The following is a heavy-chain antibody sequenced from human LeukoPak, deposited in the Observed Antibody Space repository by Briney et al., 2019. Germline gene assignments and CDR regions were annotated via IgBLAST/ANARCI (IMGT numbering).Heavy chain of an antibody. V-gene: IGHV1-2*02. CDR1: GYTFTGYY. CDR2: INPNSGGT. D-gene: IGHD4-11*01. CDR3: AREDSNGAFDI. Sequence: ASVKVSCKASGYTFTGYYMHWVRQAPGQGLEWMGWINPNSGGTNYAQKFQGRVTMTRDTSTSTVYMELSSLRSEDTAVYYCAREDSNGAFDIWGQGTMVTVS. J-gene: IGHJ3*02.